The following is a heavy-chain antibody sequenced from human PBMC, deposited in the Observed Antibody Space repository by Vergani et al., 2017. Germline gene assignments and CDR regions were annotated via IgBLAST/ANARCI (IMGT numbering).Heavy chain of an antibody. CDR2: ISSSSSTI. J-gene: IGHJ4*02. Sequence: EVQLVESGGGLVQPGGSLRLSCAASGFTFSSYSMNWVRQAPGKGLEWVSYISSSSSTIYYADSVKGRFTISRDNAKNSLYLQVNSLRAEDTAVYYCARAGGPKTFDYWGQGTLVTVSS. D-gene: IGHD1-1*01. CDR3: ARAGGPKTFDY. V-gene: IGHV3-48*04. CDR1: GFTFSSYS.